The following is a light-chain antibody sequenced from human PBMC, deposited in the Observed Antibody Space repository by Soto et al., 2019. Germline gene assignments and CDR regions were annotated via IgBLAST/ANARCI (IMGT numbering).Light chain of an antibody. CDR2: GNS. Sequence: QSVLTQPASVSGAPGQRVTISCTGSSSNIGAGYDVHWYQQLPGTAPKLLIYGNSNRPSGVPDRFSGSKSGTSASLAITKLQAEDEADYYCQSYDSSLSVVFGGGTQLTVL. V-gene: IGLV1-40*01. J-gene: IGLJ7*01. CDR3: QSYDSSLSVV. CDR1: SSNIGAGYD.